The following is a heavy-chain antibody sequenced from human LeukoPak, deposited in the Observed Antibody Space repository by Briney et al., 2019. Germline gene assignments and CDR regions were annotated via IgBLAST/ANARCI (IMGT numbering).Heavy chain of an antibody. Sequence: PGGSLRLSCAASGFTFSSYGMSWVRQAPGKGLEWVSAISTSGGSTYYADSVKGRFTISRDNSKNTLYLEMDSLRAEDTAVYYCAKYDFWSGYVDYWGQGTLVTVSS. CDR1: GFTFSSYG. CDR3: AKYDFWSGYVDY. J-gene: IGHJ4*02. D-gene: IGHD3-3*01. V-gene: IGHV3-23*01. CDR2: ISTSGGST.